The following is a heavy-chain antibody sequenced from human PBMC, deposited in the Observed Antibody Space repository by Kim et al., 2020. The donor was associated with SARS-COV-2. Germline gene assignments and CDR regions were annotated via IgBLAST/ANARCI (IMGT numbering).Heavy chain of an antibody. D-gene: IGHD3-22*01. CDR2: INTNTGNP. CDR3: ARVGNTMTRDGFDI. V-gene: IGHV7-4-1*02. CDR1: GYTFTSYA. J-gene: IGHJ3*02. Sequence: ASVKVSCKASGYTFTSYAMNWVRQAPGQGLEWMGWINTNTGNPTYAQGFTGRFVFSLDTSVSTAYLQISSLKAEDTAVYYCARVGNTMTRDGFDIWGQGTMVTVSS.